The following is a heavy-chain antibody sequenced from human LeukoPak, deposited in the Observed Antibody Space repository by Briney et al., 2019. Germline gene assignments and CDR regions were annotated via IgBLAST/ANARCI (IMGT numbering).Heavy chain of an antibody. Sequence: GASVKVSCKASGYTFTSYAMHWVRQAPGQRLEWMGWINAGNGNTKYSQKFQGRVTITRDTSASTAYMELSSLRSGDTAVYYCARSRPYGSGSYFDYWGQGTLVTVSS. D-gene: IGHD3-10*01. CDR2: INAGNGNT. J-gene: IGHJ4*02. CDR1: GYTFTSYA. V-gene: IGHV1-3*01. CDR3: ARSRPYGSGSYFDY.